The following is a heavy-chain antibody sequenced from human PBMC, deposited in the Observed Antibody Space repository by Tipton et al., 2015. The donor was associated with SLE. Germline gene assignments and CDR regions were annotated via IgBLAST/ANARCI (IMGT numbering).Heavy chain of an antibody. CDR2: IHYSGTT. V-gene: IGHV4-59*11. J-gene: IGHJ3*02. Sequence: TLSLTCTVSGGSLTNHYWNWIRQPPGKGLEWIGYIHYSGTTHDNPSLKSRVTMSVDMSKNQFSLKLSSVTAADTAVYYCARGTKWLAPEDAFDIWGQGTMVTVSS. CDR3: ARGTKWLAPEDAFDI. D-gene: IGHD6-19*01. CDR1: GGSLTNHY.